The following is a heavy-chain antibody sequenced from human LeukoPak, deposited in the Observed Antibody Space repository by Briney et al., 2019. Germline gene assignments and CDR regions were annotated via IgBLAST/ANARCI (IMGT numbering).Heavy chain of an antibody. CDR2: INPNSGGT. CDR3: ARDQTPEVCTNDVCYPPALDY. J-gene: IGHJ4*02. CDR1: GYTFTGYY. Sequence: ASVKVSCKASGYTFTGYYMHWVRQAPGQGLEWMGWINPNSGGTNYAQKFQGRVTMTRDTSISTAYMELSRLRSDDTAVYYCARDQTPEVCTNDVCYPPALDYWGQGTLVTVSS. V-gene: IGHV1-2*02. D-gene: IGHD2-8*01.